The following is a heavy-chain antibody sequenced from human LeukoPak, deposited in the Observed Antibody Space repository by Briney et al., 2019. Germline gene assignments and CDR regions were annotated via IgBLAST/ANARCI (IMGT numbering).Heavy chain of an antibody. Sequence: ASVKVSCKASGYTFTSYGISWVRQAPGQGLEWMGWINPNSGGTNYAQKFQGRVTMTRDTSISTAYMELSRLRSDDTAVYYCARDQRDYYGSGIPGDYWGQGTLVTVSS. CDR1: GYTFTSYG. CDR2: INPNSGGT. D-gene: IGHD3-10*01. V-gene: IGHV1-2*02. CDR3: ARDQRDYYGSGIPGDY. J-gene: IGHJ4*02.